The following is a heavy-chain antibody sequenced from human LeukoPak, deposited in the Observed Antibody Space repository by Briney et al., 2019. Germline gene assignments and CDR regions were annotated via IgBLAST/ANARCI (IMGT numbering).Heavy chain of an antibody. CDR1: GFPFSSFG. Sequence: PGGSLRLSCAASGFPFSSFGMHWVRQAPGKGLEWVAVISYDGSNKYYADSVKGRFTISRDNSKNTLYLQMNSLRAEDTAVYYCAKGEGSSSPGFVTDYWGQGTLVTVSS. D-gene: IGHD6-6*01. CDR3: AKGEGSSSPGFVTDY. J-gene: IGHJ4*02. V-gene: IGHV3-30*18. CDR2: ISYDGSNK.